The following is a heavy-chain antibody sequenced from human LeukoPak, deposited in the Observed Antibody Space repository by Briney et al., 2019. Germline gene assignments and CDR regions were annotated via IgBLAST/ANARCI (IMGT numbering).Heavy chain of an antibody. V-gene: IGHV1-8*01. D-gene: IGHD6-19*01. CDR2: MNPNSGNT. CDR1: GYTFINYN. J-gene: IGHJ4*02. CDR3: AREFSSSGWYQES. Sequence: ASVKVSCKASGYTFINYNIYWVRQATGQGLEWMGWMNPNSGNTGYAQKFQGRVTMTRNTSISTAYMELSSLRSEDTAVYYCAREFSSSGWYQESWGQGTLVTVSS.